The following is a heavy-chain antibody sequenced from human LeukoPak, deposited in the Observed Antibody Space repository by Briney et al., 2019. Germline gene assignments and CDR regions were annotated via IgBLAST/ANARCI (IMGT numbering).Heavy chain of an antibody. D-gene: IGHD3-22*01. Sequence: SETLSLTCTVSGGSISSGDYYWTWIRQPPGKGLKWIGYIYYSGSTHYNPSLKSRVSISVDTAKNQFSLNLSSVTAADTAVYYCARDQNKYDSSGYYYYQYGMDVWGQGTTVTVSS. V-gene: IGHV4-30-4*01. CDR2: IYYSGST. J-gene: IGHJ6*02. CDR3: ARDQNKYDSSGYYYYQYGMDV. CDR1: GGSISSGDYY.